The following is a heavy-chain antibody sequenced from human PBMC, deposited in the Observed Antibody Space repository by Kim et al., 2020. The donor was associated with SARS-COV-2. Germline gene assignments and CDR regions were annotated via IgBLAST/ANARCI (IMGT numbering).Heavy chain of an antibody. V-gene: IGHV4-30-2*05. J-gene: IGHJ6*02. CDR3: AREESYYYGMDV. Sequence: YSNPSLKSRVTISVDTSKNQFSLKLSSVTAADTAVYYCAREESYYYGMDVWGQGTTVTVSS.